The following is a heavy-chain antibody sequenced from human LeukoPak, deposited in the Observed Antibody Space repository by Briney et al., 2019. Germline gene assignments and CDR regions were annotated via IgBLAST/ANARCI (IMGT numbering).Heavy chain of an antibody. CDR1: GFTFDDYA. D-gene: IGHD3-10*01. V-gene: IGHV3-9*01. J-gene: IGHJ4*02. CDR2: ISWNSGSI. Sequence: GGSLRLSCAASGFTFDDYAMHWVRQAPGKGLEWVSGISWNSGSIGYADSVKGRFTISRDNAKNSLYLQMNSLRAEDTALYYCAKLGWGSGSETYWGQGTLVTVSS. CDR3: AKLGWGSGSETY.